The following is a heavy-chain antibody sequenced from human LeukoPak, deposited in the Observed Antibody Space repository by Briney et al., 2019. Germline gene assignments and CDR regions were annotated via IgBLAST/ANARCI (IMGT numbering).Heavy chain of an antibody. D-gene: IGHD3-10*01. CDR3: AREMDHVLLWFGELLREQNERYYFDY. CDR2: IYYNGST. CDR1: GGSISSYY. J-gene: IGHJ4*02. V-gene: IGHV4-59*12. Sequence: SETLSLTCTVSGGSISSYYWSWIRQPPGKGLEWIGYIYYNGSTNYNPSLKSRVTISVDTSKNQFSLKLSSVTAADTAVYYCAREMDHVLLWFGELLREQNERYYFDYWGQGTLVTVSS.